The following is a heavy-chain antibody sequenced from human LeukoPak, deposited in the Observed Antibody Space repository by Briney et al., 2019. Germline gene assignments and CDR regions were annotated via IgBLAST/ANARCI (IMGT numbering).Heavy chain of an antibody. J-gene: IGHJ4*02. Sequence: GGSLRLSCAASGFTFRDYAMSWVRQTPGKGLEWVSAISGNGGSTYYADSVKGRFTISRDNSKNTLYLQMNSLRAEDTAVYYCAKESAYSSSWYSSDWGQGTLVTVSS. CDR3: AKESAYSSSWYSSD. V-gene: IGHV3-23*01. CDR1: GFTFRDYA. D-gene: IGHD6-13*01. CDR2: ISGNGGST.